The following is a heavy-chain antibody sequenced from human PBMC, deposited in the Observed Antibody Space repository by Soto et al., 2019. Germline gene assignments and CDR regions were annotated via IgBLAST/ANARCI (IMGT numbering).Heavy chain of an antibody. V-gene: IGHV2-70*13. J-gene: IGHJ6*02. CDR2: IERDDDDK. CDR3: ARSIRGPRRFNGMDV. D-gene: IGHD1-20*01. Sequence: GPTLLRPTETLTLTCTFSGLPLTSPGMCVSWIRQSPGKALEWLALIERDDDDKYYSTSLKIRLTISKDTRKNQVVMTMANMDPADTATDYCARSIRGPRRFNGMDVWGQGHTVNVS. CDR1: GLPLTSPGMC.